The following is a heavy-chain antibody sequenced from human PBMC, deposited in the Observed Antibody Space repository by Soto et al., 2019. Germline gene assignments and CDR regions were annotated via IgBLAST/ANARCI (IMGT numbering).Heavy chain of an antibody. Sequence: GGSLRLSCAASGFTFSSYAMGWVRQAPGKGLEWVSAISGSGGSTYYADSVKGRFTISRDNSKSTLYLQMNSLGAEDTAVYYCAKEGVDTAMVLGIDYFDYWGQGTLVTVSS. CDR3: AKEGVDTAMVLGIDYFDY. CDR2: ISGSGGST. D-gene: IGHD5-18*01. J-gene: IGHJ4*02. CDR1: GFTFSSYA. V-gene: IGHV3-23*01.